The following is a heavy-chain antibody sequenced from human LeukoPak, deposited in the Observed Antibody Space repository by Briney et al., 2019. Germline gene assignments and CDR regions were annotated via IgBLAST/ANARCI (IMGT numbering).Heavy chain of an antibody. V-gene: IGHV4-34*01. J-gene: IGHJ6*02. CDR3: ARVPYCSGGSCNYYYYYGMDV. CDR2: INHSGST. D-gene: IGHD2-15*01. Sequence: PSETLSLTCTVYGGSLNGYYWSWIRQPPGKGLEWIGEINHSGSTNYNPSLKSRVTISVDTSKNQFSLKQSSVTAADTAVYYCARVPYCSGGSCNYYYYYGMDVWGQGTTVTVSS. CDR1: GGSLNGYY.